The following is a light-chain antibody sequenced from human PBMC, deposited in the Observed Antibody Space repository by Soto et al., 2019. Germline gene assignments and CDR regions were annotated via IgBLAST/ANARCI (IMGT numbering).Light chain of an antibody. CDR1: QSISTY. CDR2: DVS. Sequence: DIQLTQSPSSLSASVGDRITITCRASQSISTYLNWHQQKPGKAPKLLIYDVSALKRGVPPRFSGSGSGTEFTLTISSLQPEDFATYYCQQYDSFSVTFGQGTKVDIK. CDR3: QQYDSFSVT. V-gene: IGKV1-5*01. J-gene: IGKJ1*01.